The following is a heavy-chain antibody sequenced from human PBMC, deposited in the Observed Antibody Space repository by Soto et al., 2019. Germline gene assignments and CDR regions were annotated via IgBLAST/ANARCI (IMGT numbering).Heavy chain of an antibody. D-gene: IGHD3-16*01. Sequence: QVQLVESGGGVVQPGRSLRLSCAASGFTFSGLGMHWVRQAPGKGLEWVAVIRHDGSNIYYADAVKGRFTISRDNSKDTLYLQMNSLRADVTAVYYCARDGVGHITFFGYFAYWGQGTLVTVSS. J-gene: IGHJ4*02. CDR2: IRHDGSNI. CDR1: GFTFSGLG. V-gene: IGHV3-33*01. CDR3: ARDGVGHITFFGYFAY.